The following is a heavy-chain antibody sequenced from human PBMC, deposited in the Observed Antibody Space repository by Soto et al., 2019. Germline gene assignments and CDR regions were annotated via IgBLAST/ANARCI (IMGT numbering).Heavy chain of an antibody. CDR2: ARNKARSYSI. J-gene: IGHJ4*02. D-gene: IGHD3-16*01. V-gene: IGHV3-72*01. CDR3: AGVRWGDVDY. CDR1: GFSFSDHY. Sequence: PGGSLRLSCAASGFSFSDHYMDWVRQAPGKGLEWVGRARNKARSYSIEYAASVKGRFTISRDDSKNSVYLQMNSLETEDTAVYYCAGVRWGDVDYWGQGTLVTVSS.